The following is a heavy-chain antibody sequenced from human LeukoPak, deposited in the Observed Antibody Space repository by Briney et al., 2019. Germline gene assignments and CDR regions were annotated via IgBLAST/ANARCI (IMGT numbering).Heavy chain of an antibody. CDR2: INPNSGGT. CDR3: ARDRGYCSSTSCSAVLFDY. Sequence: ASVKVSCKASGYTFTGYYMHWVRQAPGQGLEWMGWINPNSGGTNYAQKFQGRVTMTSDTSISTAYMELSRLRSDDTAVYYCARDRGYCSSTSCSAVLFDYWGQGTLVTVSS. D-gene: IGHD2-2*01. J-gene: IGHJ4*02. V-gene: IGHV1-2*02. CDR1: GYTFTGYY.